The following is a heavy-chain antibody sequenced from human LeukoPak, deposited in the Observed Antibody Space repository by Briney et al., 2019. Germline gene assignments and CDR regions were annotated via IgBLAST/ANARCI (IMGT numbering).Heavy chain of an antibody. CDR2: ISWNSGSI. V-gene: IGHV3-9*01. CDR1: GFTFSSYW. J-gene: IGHJ6*02. Sequence: QPGGSLRLSCAASGFTFSSYWMHWVRQAPGKGLEWVSGISWNSGSIGYADSVKGRFTISRDNAKNSLYLQMNSLRAEDTALYYCAKGLHYCTNGVCPRGMDVWGQGTTVTVSS. D-gene: IGHD2-8*01. CDR3: AKGLHYCTNGVCPRGMDV.